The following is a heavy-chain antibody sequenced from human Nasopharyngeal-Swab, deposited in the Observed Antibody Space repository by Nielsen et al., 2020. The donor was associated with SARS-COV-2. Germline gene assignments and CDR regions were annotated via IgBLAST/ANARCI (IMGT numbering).Heavy chain of an antibody. CDR3: ARASGSSWDFDY. CDR1: GFTFSSYW. V-gene: IGHV3-7*03. CDR2: IKQGGSEK. J-gene: IGHJ4*02. Sequence: GESLKISCAASGFTFSSYWMSWVRQAPGKGLEWVANIKQGGSEKYYVDSVKGRFTISRDNAKNSLYLQMNSLRAEDTAVYYCARASGSSWDFDYWGQGTLVTVSS. D-gene: IGHD6-13*01.